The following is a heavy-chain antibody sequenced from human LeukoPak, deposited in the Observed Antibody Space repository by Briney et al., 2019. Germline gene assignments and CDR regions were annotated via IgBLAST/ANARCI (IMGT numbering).Heavy chain of an antibody. Sequence: PGGSLRLSCAASGFTVSSNYMSWVRQAPGKGLEWVSVIYSGGSTYYADSVKGRFTISRENSKNTLYLQMSSLRAEDTAVYYCAKVRLYGDYPEIDYWGQGTLVAVSS. D-gene: IGHD4-17*01. V-gene: IGHV3-53*01. J-gene: IGHJ4*02. CDR2: IYSGGST. CDR3: AKVRLYGDYPEIDY. CDR1: GFTVSSNY.